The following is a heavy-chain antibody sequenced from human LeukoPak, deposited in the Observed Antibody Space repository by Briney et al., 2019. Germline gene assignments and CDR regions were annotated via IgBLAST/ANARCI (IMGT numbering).Heavy chain of an antibody. J-gene: IGHJ4*02. CDR3: AKAGIGGSSLYYFDY. CDR1: GFTFSDYS. D-gene: IGHD6-6*01. Sequence: GRSLRLSCAASGFTFSDYSMNWVRQAPGKGLEWVSAIGGSGGSTYYADSVKGRFTISRDNSKNTLYLQMNSLRAEDTAVYYCAKAGIGGSSLYYFDYWGQGTLVTVSS. V-gene: IGHV3-23*01. CDR2: IGGSGGST.